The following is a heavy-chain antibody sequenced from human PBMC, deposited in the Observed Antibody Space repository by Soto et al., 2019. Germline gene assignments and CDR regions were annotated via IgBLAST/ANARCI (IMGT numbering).Heavy chain of an antibody. V-gene: IGHV1-69*06. CDR2: IIPIFGTA. CDR3: AREPQDGSGSYFDS. D-gene: IGHD3-10*01. J-gene: IGHJ4*02. CDR1: GGTLSTYA. Sequence: QVQLVQSGAEVKKPGSSVKVSCKASGGTLSTYAISWVRQAPGQGLERMGGIIPIFGTANYAQMFQGRVTITADKSTSTAYMKLSSLTSADTAVYYCAREPQDGSGSYFDSWGQGTLVTVSS.